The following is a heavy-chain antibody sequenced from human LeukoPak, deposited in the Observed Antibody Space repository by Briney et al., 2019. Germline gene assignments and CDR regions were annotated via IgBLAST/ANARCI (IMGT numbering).Heavy chain of an antibody. Sequence: PGGALRLSCTASGFTFSTYWMHWVRQAPGKGVGWVSLINSDGSYTDFADPVKGRFTISRDNAQSTLYLQMNSLRVEDTAVYYCATELRESGASSRNAFDIWGQGTVVSVSS. V-gene: IGHV3-74*01. CDR1: GFTFSTYW. J-gene: IGHJ3*02. CDR2: INSDGSYT. CDR3: ATELRESGASSRNAFDI. D-gene: IGHD2-15*01.